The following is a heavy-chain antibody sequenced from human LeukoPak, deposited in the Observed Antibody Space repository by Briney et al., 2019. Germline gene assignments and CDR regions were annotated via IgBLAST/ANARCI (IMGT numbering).Heavy chain of an antibody. Sequence: GASVKISCKASGYTFTGYYMHWVRQAPGQGLEWMGWINPNSGGTNYAQKFQGRVTMTRDTSISTAYMELSRLRSDDTAVYYCARYYYDSSGYYRYFDYWGQGTLVTVSS. J-gene: IGHJ4*02. CDR2: INPNSGGT. CDR3: ARYYYDSSGYYRYFDY. CDR1: GYTFTGYY. D-gene: IGHD3-22*01. V-gene: IGHV1-2*02.